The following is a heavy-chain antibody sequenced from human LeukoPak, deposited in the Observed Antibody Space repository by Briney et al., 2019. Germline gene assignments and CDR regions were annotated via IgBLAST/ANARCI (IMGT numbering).Heavy chain of an antibody. V-gene: IGHV4-59*08. CDR2: IYYSGST. CDR1: GESISGFY. Sequence: PSETLSLTCTVSGESISGFYWTWLRQPPGKGLEWIGYIYYSGSTNYNPSLKSRVTISVDTSKNQFSLKLSSLTAADTAVYYCARGGVVLRYFDWLLPYYFDYWGQGTLVTVSS. D-gene: IGHD3-9*01. CDR3: ARGGVVLRYFDWLLPYYFDY. J-gene: IGHJ4*02.